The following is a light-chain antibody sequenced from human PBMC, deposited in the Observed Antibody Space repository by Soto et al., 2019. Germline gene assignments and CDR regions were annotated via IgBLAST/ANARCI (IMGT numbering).Light chain of an antibody. J-gene: IGKJ1*01. CDR2: SAS. Sequence: EIVLTQSPGTLSLSPGDRATLSCRASQSISNNLAWYQQKPGQAPRLLIYSASRRATGIPDRFTGSGSGTDFTLTINRVEPEDFAVYFCQQYAGSPRTFGQGTKVDI. CDR3: QQYAGSPRT. V-gene: IGKV3-20*01. CDR1: QSISNN.